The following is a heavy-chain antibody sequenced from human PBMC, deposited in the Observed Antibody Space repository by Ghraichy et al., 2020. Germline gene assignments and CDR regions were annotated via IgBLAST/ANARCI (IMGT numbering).Heavy chain of an antibody. CDR3: ARQGFFDPSGWFDP. D-gene: IGHD3-9*01. CDR2: VYYTGST. J-gene: IGHJ5*02. Sequence: SETLSLTCTVSGGPISSSSYHWGWIRQPTGKGLEWIGSVYYTGSTYYNPSLKSRGTISVDTSKNQFSLKLSSVTAADTAVYYCARQGFFDPSGWFDPWGQGTLVTVSS. CDR1: GGPISSSSYH. V-gene: IGHV4-39*01.